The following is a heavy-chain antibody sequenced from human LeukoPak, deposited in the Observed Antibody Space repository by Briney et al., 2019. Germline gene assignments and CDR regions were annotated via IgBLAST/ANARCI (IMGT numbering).Heavy chain of an antibody. J-gene: IGHJ4*02. CDR3: ASEYDSSGY. Sequence: SETLSLTCAVYGGSFSGYYWSWIRQPPGKGLEWIGEINHSGSTNYNPSLKSRVTISVDTSKNQFSLKLSSVTAADTAVYYCASEYDSSGYWGQGTLVTVSS. CDR1: GGSFSGYY. D-gene: IGHD3-22*01. V-gene: IGHV4-34*01. CDR2: INHSGST.